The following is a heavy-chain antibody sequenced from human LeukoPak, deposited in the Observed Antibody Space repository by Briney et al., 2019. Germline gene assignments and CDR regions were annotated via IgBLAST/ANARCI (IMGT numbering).Heavy chain of an antibody. CDR1: GYTFSNYA. CDR3: ARGSQWLVPVDY. D-gene: IGHD6-19*01. CDR2: INAGNGNT. V-gene: IGHV1-3*01. Sequence: ASVKVSCKASGYTFSNYAMHWVRQAPGQRLEWMGWINAGNGNTKYSQKFQGRVTITRDTSASTAYMELSSLRSEDTAVYYCARGSQWLVPVDYWGQGTLVTVSS. J-gene: IGHJ4*02.